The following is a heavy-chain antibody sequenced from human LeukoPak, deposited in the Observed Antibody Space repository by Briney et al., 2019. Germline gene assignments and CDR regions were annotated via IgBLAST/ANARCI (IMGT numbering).Heavy chain of an antibody. J-gene: IGHJ5*02. Sequence: SETLSLTCAVYGGSFSGYYWSWIRQPPGKRLEWIGEINHSGSTNYNPSLKSRVTISVDTSKNQFSLKLSSVTAADTAVYYCAGFCSGGSCPVAWGQGTLVTVSS. CDR3: AGFCSGGSCPVA. CDR1: GGSFSGYY. CDR2: INHSGST. V-gene: IGHV4-34*01. D-gene: IGHD2-15*01.